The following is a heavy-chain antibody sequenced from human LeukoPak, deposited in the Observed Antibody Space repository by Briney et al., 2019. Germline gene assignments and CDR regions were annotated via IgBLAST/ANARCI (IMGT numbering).Heavy chain of an antibody. J-gene: IGHJ4*02. CDR2: ISDDGANK. V-gene: IGHV3-30-3*01. D-gene: IGHD6-6*01. Sequence: GRSLRLSCAASGFTFSSYAMHWVRQAPGKGLEWVAVISDDGANKYYADSVKGRFTISRDNSKNTLHVQMNSLRAEDTAVYYCAQSTSSSVVGDYWGQGTLVTVSS. CDR1: GFTFSSYA. CDR3: AQSTSSSVVGDY.